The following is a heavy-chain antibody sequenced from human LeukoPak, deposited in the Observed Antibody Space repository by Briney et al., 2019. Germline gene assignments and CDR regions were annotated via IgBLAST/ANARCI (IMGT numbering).Heavy chain of an antibody. V-gene: IGHV6-1*01. CDR3: ARGTVAFSRGLDY. D-gene: IGHD3-3*02. Sequence: SQTLSLTCAISGDSVSSNSAARNWIRQSPSRGLEWLGRTYYRSKWYNDYAVSVNSRVTINPDTSKNQFSLHLNSVSPEDTAVYYCARGTVAFSRGLDYWGQGTLVTVSS. CDR1: GDSVSSNSAA. CDR2: TYYRSKWYN. J-gene: IGHJ4*02.